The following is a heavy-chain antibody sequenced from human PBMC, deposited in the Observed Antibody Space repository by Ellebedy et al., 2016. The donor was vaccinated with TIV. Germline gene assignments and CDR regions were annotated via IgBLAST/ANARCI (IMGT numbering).Heavy chain of an antibody. Sequence: ASVKVSXXASGYTFTSYYMHWVRQAPGQGLEWMGIINPSGGSTSYAQKFQGRVTMTRDTSTSTVYMELSSLRSEDTAVYYCARGMLVVAATPAYFDYWGQGTLVTVSS. J-gene: IGHJ4*02. D-gene: IGHD2-15*01. V-gene: IGHV1-46*01. CDR2: INPSGGST. CDR1: GYTFTSYY. CDR3: ARGMLVVAATPAYFDY.